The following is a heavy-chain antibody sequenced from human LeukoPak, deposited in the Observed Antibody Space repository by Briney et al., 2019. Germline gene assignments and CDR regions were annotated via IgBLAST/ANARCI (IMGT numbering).Heavy chain of an antibody. CDR2: VSDDGGTV. V-gene: IGHV3-30*18. J-gene: IGHJ4*02. CDR1: GFTFSRHG. D-gene: IGHD1-1*01. CDR3: TKEAATGSRYSFDY. Sequence: PGGSLRLSCAASGFTFSRHGTHWVRQAPGKGLEWVAVVSDDGGTVYYAESVKGRFTIARDNSRNTLYLQMTSLRPDDTAVFYCTKEAATGSRYSFDYWGQGTLVTVSS.